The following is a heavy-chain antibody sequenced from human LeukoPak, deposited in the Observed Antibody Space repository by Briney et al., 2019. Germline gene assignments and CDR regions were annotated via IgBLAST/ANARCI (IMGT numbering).Heavy chain of an antibody. CDR2: INSDGSST. V-gene: IGHV3-74*01. Sequence: GGSLRLSCAASGFTFRSYWMHWVRQAPGKGLVWVSGINSDGSSTSYADSVKGRFTISRDNAKNTLYLQMNSLRAEDTAVYYCARSDWFDPWGQGTLATVSS. CDR1: GFTFRSYW. CDR3: ARSDWFDP. J-gene: IGHJ5*02.